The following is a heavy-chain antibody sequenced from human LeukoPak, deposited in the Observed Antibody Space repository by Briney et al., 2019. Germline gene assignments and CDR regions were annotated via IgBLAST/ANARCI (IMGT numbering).Heavy chain of an antibody. CDR3: AKEIGSSGWHLERAFQH. CDR1: GFTFSNAW. D-gene: IGHD6-19*01. V-gene: IGHV3-15*01. CDR2: IKSKTDGGTT. J-gene: IGHJ1*01. Sequence: GGSLRLSCAASGFTFSNAWMSWVRQAPGKGLEWVGRIKSKTDGGTTDYAAPVKGRFTISRDDSKNTLYLQMNSLRAEDTAVYYCAKEIGSSGWHLERAFQHWGQGTLVTVSS.